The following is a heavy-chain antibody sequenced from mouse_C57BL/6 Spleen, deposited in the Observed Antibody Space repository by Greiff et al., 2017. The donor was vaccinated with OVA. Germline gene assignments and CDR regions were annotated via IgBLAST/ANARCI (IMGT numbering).Heavy chain of an antibody. V-gene: IGHV7-3*01. J-gene: IGHJ2*01. CDR3: ARSLYSNYGYFDY. D-gene: IGHD2-5*01. CDR1: GFTFTDYY. Sequence: DVKLVESGGGLVQPGGSLSLSCAASGFTFTDYYMSWVRQPPGKALEWLGFIRNKANGYTTEYSASVKGRFTISRDNSQSILYLQMNALRAEDSATYYCARSLYSNYGYFDYWGQGTTLTVSS. CDR2: IRNKANGYTT.